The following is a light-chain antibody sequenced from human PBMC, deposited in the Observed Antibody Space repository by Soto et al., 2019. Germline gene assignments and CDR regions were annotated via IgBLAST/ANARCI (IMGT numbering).Light chain of an antibody. Sequence: DIQLTQSPSTLSASVGDRVIITCRASQRPSGWLAWYQQKPGKAPKLLIYKASTLKSGVPSRFSGSGSGTEFTLTISSLQPDDFATYYCQQWNSYSWTFGQGTKVEI. V-gene: IGKV1-5*03. J-gene: IGKJ1*01. CDR3: QQWNSYSWT. CDR2: KAS. CDR1: QRPSGW.